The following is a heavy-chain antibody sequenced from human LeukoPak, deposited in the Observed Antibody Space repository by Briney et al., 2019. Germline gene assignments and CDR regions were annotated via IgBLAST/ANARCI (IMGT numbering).Heavy chain of an antibody. CDR3: ARGFVRTTAYMDV. CDR1: GSMFTSYT. J-gene: IGHJ6*03. Sequence: ASVKVSCKASGSMFTSYTITWVRQAPGQGLEWMGWISAYNGNTNYAQKFQGRVTMTTDTSTTTAYMELRSLRSEDTAVYYCARGFVRTTAYMDVWGKGTTVTISS. D-gene: IGHD3-10*02. CDR2: ISAYNGNT. V-gene: IGHV1-18*01.